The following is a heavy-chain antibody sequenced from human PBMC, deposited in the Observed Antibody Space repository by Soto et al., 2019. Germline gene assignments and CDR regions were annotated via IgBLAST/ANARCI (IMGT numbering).Heavy chain of an antibody. Sequence: SVKVSCKASGGTFSSYAISWVRQAPGQGLEWMGGIIPIFGTANYAQKFQGRVTITADESTSTAYMELSSLRSEDTAVYYCARVGTHRDLRYFDWFNRAWFDPWGQGTLVTVSS. D-gene: IGHD3-9*01. V-gene: IGHV1-69*13. CDR2: IIPIFGTA. J-gene: IGHJ5*02. CDR1: GGTFSSYA. CDR3: ARVGTHRDLRYFDWFNRAWFDP.